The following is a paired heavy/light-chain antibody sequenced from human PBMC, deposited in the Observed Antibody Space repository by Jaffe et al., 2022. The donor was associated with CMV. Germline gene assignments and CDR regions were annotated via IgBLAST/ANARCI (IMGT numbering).Light chain of an antibody. CDR2: KAF. CDR3: QQYSRYPLT. J-gene: IGKJ3*01. V-gene: IGKV1-5*03. CDR1: QSIGSS. Sequence: DIQMTQSPSTLSASVGDRVTITCRASQSIGSSLAWYQQKPGRAPKLLIYKAFSLESGVPSTFSGSGSGTEFTLTISSLQPDDFATYFCQQYSRYPLTFGPGTKLDVK.
Heavy chain of an antibody. Sequence: QVQLQESGPGLLKPSQTLSLTCTVSGDSVSSGSYYWSWLRQHPVKGLEWIGYIDYSGNTYYNPSLKSRVTMSVDTSKNYFSLRLSSVTAADTAVYYCATIGGILQLVRNYYGMDVWGQGTTVTVSS. CDR3: ATIGGILQLVRNYYGMDV. J-gene: IGHJ6*02. D-gene: IGHD6-6*01. CDR1: GDSVSSGSYY. CDR2: IDYSGNT. V-gene: IGHV4-31*03.